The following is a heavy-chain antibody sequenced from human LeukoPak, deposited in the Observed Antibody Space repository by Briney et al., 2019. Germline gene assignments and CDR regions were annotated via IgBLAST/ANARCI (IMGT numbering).Heavy chain of an antibody. J-gene: IGHJ3*01. D-gene: IGHD2-8*01. CDR1: GGSFSDYN. Sequence: PSETLSLTCAVYGGSFSDYNWTWIRQPPGKGQEWIGEINHSGRTNYNPSLKSRVTISVDTSKNQFSLKLSSVTAADTAVYYCARGRWCSYWGQGTTVTVSS. V-gene: IGHV4-34*01. CDR2: INHSGRT. CDR3: ARGRWCSY.